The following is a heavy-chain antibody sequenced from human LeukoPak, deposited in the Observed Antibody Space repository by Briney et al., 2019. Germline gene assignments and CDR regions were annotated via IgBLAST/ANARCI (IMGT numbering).Heavy chain of an antibody. CDR2: IRSKAYGGTT. Sequence: GGSLRLSCTASGFTFGDYAMSWFRQAPGKGLEWVGFIRSKAYGGTTEYAASVKGRFTISRDDSKSIAYLQMNSLKTEDTAVYYCTSKNSSSWYDKFYFDYWGQGTLVTVSS. J-gene: IGHJ4*02. CDR1: GFTFGDYA. D-gene: IGHD6-13*01. V-gene: IGHV3-49*03. CDR3: TSKNSSSWYDKFYFDY.